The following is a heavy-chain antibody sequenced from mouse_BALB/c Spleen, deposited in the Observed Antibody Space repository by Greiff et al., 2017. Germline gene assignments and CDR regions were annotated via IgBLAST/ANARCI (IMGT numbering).Heavy chain of an antibody. CDR1: GFTFSSYT. CDR3: ARSGYYDYWYFDV. V-gene: IGHV5-12-2*01. D-gene: IGHD2-3*01. CDR2: ISNGGGST. J-gene: IGHJ1*01. Sequence: EVQLVESGGGLVQPGGSLKLSCAASGFTFSSYTMSWVRQTPEKRLEWVAYISNGGGSTYYPDTVKGRFTISRDNAKNTLYLQMSSLKSEDTAMYYCARSGYYDYWYFDVWGAGTTVTVSS.